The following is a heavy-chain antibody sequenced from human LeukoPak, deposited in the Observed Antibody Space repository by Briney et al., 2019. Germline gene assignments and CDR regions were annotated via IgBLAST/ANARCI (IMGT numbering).Heavy chain of an antibody. CDR2: IYPGDSDT. J-gene: IGHJ5*02. V-gene: IGHV5-51*01. CDR1: GYSFTSYW. Sequence: GESLKISCQGSGYSFTSYWIGWVRQMPGKGLEWMGIIYPGDSDTRYSPSFQGQVTISADKSISTAYLQWSSLKASDTAMYYCARQDRYSSGSRDWFDPWGQGTLVTVSS. D-gene: IGHD6-19*01. CDR3: ARQDRYSSGSRDWFDP.